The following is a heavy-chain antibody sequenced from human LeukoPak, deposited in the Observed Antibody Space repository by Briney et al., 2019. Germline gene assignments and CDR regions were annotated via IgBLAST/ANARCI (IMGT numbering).Heavy chain of an antibody. J-gene: IGHJ6*02. D-gene: IGHD2-15*01. V-gene: IGHV1-18*01. CDR2: ISAYNGNT. Sequence: ASVKVSCKASGYTFTSYGISWVRQAPRQGLEWMGWISAYNGNTNYAQKLQGRVTMTTDTSTSTAYMELRSLRSDDTAVYYCARDGYCSGGSCYSGGENYYGMDVWGQGTTVTVSS. CDR3: ARDGYCSGGSCYSGGENYYGMDV. CDR1: GYTFTSYG.